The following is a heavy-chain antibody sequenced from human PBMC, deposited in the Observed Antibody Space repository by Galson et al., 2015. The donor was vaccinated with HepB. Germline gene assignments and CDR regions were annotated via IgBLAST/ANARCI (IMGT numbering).Heavy chain of an antibody. CDR2: TSYDASSK. Sequence: SLRLSCAASGFAFSSYAMHWVRQAPGKGLEWVAVTSYDASSKYYADSVKGRFTISRDNSKKTLSLQMSSLRPEDTAVYYCASGRLTLGEIHYWGQGTLVTVSS. V-gene: IGHV3-30*04. CDR1: GFAFSSYA. J-gene: IGHJ4*02. CDR3: ASGRLTLGEIHY. D-gene: IGHD3-16*01.